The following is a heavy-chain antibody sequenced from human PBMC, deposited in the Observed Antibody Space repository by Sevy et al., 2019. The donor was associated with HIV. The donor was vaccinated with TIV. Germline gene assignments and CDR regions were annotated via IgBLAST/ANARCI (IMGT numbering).Heavy chain of an antibody. CDR3: AGENAWGRGYS. CDR1: GGSITSLY. Sequence: SETLSLTCTVSGGSITSLYWNWIRQPPGKGLEWIANIYYNGHINYNPSLKSRVTLSLDKSKNQFSLRLGSVTAAETAMYYCAGENAWGRGYSWGQGTLVTVSS. CDR2: IYYNGHI. J-gene: IGHJ4*02. D-gene: IGHD1-26*01. V-gene: IGHV4-59*08.